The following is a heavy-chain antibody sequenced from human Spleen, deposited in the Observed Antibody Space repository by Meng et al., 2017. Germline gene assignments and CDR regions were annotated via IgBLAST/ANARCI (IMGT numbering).Heavy chain of an antibody. Sequence: QVQLVQSGADVKKPGASVKVSYKASGYTFTAYYIHWVRQAPGQGLEWMGRINPNSGGTNFAQRFQGKVIMTRDMSTSTVYMELAGLRSEDTAVYYCASYGDFAFLGFWGQGTLVTVSS. CDR2: INPNSGGT. V-gene: IGHV1-2*06. D-gene: IGHD4-17*01. CDR3: ASYGDFAFLGF. CDR1: GYTFTAYY. J-gene: IGHJ4*02.